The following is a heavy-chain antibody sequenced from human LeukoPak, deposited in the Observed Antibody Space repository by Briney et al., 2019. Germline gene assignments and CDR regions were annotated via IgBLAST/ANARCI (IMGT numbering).Heavy chain of an antibody. CDR3: AREIRITPYYFDY. V-gene: IGHV4-38-2*02. J-gene: IGHJ4*02. Sequence: SETLSLTCTVSGYSISSGYYWGWIRQPPGKGLEWIGSIYHSGSTYYNPSLKSRVTISVDTSKNQFSLKLSSVNAADTAVYYCAREIRITPYYFDYWGQGTLVTVSS. CDR1: GYSISSGYY. CDR2: IYHSGST. D-gene: IGHD3-10*01.